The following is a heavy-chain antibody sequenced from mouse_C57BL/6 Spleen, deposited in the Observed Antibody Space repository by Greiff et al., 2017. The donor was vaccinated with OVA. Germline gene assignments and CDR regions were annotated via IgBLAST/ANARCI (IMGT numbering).Heavy chain of an antibody. CDR2: ISYDGSN. D-gene: IGHD1-3*01. CDR1: GYSITSGYY. CDR3: AINSLYFDY. V-gene: IGHV3-6*01. Sequence: EVKLVESGPGLVKPSQSLSLTCSVTGYSITSGYYWNWIRQFPGNKLEWMGYISYDGSNNYNPSLKNRISITRDTSKNQFFLKLNSVTTEDTATYYCAINSLYFDYWGQGTTLTVSS. J-gene: IGHJ2*01.